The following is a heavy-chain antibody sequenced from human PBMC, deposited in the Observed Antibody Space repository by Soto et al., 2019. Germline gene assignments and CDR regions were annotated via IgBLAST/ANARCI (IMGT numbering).Heavy chain of an antibody. Sequence: GGSLGLSCAASGFTFSSYAMSWVRQAPGKGLEWVSATSGSGGSTYYADSVKGRFTISRDNSKNKLYLHMNSLRAEDTAVYYCANAMVRGVIEAYWGQGDLVTVYS. V-gene: IGHV3-23*01. D-gene: IGHD3-10*01. CDR2: TSGSGGST. CDR1: GFTFSSYA. CDR3: ANAMVRGVIEAY. J-gene: IGHJ4*02.